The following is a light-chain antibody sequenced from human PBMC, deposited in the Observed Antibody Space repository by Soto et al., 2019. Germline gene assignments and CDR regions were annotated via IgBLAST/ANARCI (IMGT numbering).Light chain of an antibody. J-gene: IGKJ1*01. V-gene: IGKV1-5*01. Sequence: DIQMTQSPSTLSASVGDRVTITCRASQSIRNWLAWYQHKPGKAPKLLIYGASSLESGVPSRFSGSGSGTEFTLTIGSLQPDDFATYYCQHYNAFPWPFGQGTKVEIK. CDR3: QHYNAFPWP. CDR2: GAS. CDR1: QSIRNW.